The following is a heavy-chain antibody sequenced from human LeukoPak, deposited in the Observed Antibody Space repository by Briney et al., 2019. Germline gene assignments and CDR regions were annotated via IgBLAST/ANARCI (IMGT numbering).Heavy chain of an antibody. CDR3: VRNIWFGKFTASNCFDP. D-gene: IGHD3-10*01. J-gene: IGHJ5*02. V-gene: IGHV1-2*02. CDR1: GYTFTGYY. CDR2: INPNSGGT. Sequence: GASVKVSCKASGYTFTGYYMHWVRQAPGQGLEWMGWINPNSGGTNYAQKFQGRVTMTRDTSFSTAYMELSRLRSDDSAVYYCVRNIWFGKFTASNCFDPWGQGTLVTVSS.